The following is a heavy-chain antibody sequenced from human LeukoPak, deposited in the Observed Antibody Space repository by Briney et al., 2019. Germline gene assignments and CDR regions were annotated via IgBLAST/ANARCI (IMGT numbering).Heavy chain of an antibody. CDR3: AKAHWGYCSSTSCPRFDP. CDR2: ISGSGGST. J-gene: IGHJ5*02. D-gene: IGHD2-2*01. Sequence: GGSLRLSCAASGFTFSSYAMSWVRQAPEKGLEWVSAISGSGGSTYYADSVKGRFTISRDNSKNTLYLQMNSLRAEGTAVYYCAKAHWGYCSSTSCPRFDPWGQGTLVTVSS. V-gene: IGHV3-23*01. CDR1: GFTFSSYA.